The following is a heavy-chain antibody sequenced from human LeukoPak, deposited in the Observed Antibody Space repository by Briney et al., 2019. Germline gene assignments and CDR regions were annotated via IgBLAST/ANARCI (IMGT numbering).Heavy chain of an antibody. CDR3: ARESEGDYFDY. J-gene: IGHJ4*02. CDR1: GFTFSSYD. CDR2: ISSSGTTI. V-gene: IGHV3-48*03. Sequence: PGGSLRLSCAAPGFTFSSYDMNWVRQAPGKGLEWVSYISSSGTTIYYADSVKGRFTISRDSAKNSLSLQMNSLRAEDTALYYCARESEGDYFDYWGQGTLVTASS.